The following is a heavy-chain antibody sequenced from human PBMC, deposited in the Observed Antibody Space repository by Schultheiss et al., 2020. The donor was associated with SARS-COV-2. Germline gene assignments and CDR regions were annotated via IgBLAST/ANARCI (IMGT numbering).Heavy chain of an antibody. V-gene: IGHV4-30-4*08. CDR1: GGSISSGGYY. D-gene: IGHD4-17*01. CDR2: IHYSGTT. J-gene: IGHJ5*02. Sequence: SETLSLTCTVSGGSISSGGYYWSWIRQHPGKGLEWIGNIHYSGTTYFNPSLKSRVTISVDTSKNQFSLKLSSVTAADTAVYYCARTAGRSDYGDYSRFDPWGQGTLVTVSS. CDR3: ARTAGRSDYGDYSRFDP.